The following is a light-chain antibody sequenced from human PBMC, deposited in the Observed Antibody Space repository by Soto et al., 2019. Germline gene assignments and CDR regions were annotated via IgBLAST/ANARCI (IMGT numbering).Light chain of an antibody. Sequence: DIQMTQSPSTLSGSVGDRVTITCRASQTSSSWLAWYQQKPGKAPKLLIYKASTLKSGVPSRFSGCGSGTEFTLNISSLQPDDFATYYGQHYNSYSEAFGQGTKVELK. J-gene: IGKJ1*01. V-gene: IGKV1-5*03. CDR2: KAS. CDR1: QTSSSW. CDR3: QHYNSYSEA.